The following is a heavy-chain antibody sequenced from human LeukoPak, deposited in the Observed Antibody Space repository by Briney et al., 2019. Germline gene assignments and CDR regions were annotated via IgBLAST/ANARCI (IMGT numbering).Heavy chain of an antibody. CDR3: TRGGYSDYDYRPLV. Sequence: SETLSLTCTVSGGSISTFYWSWIRQPPGKGLEWIGYIYHSGTTNYSPSLKSRVTISVDTSKNQLSLKLNSLTAADTAVYYCTRGGYSDYDYRPLVWGQGALVTVSS. CDR1: GGSISTFY. CDR2: IYHSGTT. V-gene: IGHV4-59*01. D-gene: IGHD5-12*01. J-gene: IGHJ4*02.